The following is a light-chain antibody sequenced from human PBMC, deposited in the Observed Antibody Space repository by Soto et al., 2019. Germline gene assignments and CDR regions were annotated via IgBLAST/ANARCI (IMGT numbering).Light chain of an antibody. CDR2: DNN. CDR3: GTWHSSLSASV. V-gene: IGLV1-51*01. Sequence: QSALTQPPSVSAAPGQKVTISCSGSSSNIGNNYVSWYQQRPGTAPKLLIYDNNKRPSGIPDRFSGSKSGTSATLGITGLQTGDQADYYCGTWHSSLSASVVGTGSKVTVL. CDR1: SSNIGNNY. J-gene: IGLJ1*01.